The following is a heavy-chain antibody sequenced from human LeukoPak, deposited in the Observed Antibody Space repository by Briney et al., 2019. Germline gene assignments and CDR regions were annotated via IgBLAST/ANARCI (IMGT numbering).Heavy chain of an antibody. Sequence: GGSLRLSCAASGFTFNSYAMSWVRQAPGKGLEWVSAISGSGGSTYYADSVKGRFTISRDNSKNTLYLQMNSLRAEDTAVYYCAKVGGPNYDFWSGFHYWYFDLWGRGTLVTVSS. CDR1: GFTFNSYA. D-gene: IGHD3-3*01. CDR3: AKVGGPNYDFWSGFHYWYFDL. V-gene: IGHV3-23*01. J-gene: IGHJ2*01. CDR2: ISGSGGST.